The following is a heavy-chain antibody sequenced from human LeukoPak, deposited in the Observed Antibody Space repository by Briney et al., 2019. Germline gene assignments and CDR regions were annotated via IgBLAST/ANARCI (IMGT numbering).Heavy chain of an antibody. CDR3: ARASGYCGGGSCYGVY. D-gene: IGHD2-15*01. CDR1: GFTFSSYS. V-gene: IGHV3-21*06. Sequence: GGSLGLSCAASGFTFSSYSMNWVRQAPGKGLEWVSSISSSSDYIYYADSVKGRFTISRDNAKNSLYLQMNSLRAEDTAVYYCARASGYCGGGSCYGVYWGQGTLVTVSS. J-gene: IGHJ4*02. CDR2: ISSSSDYI.